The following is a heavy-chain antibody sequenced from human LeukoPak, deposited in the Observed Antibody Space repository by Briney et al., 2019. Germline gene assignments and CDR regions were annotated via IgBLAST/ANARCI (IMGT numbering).Heavy chain of an antibody. Sequence: ASVKVSCKASGGTFSSYGISWVRQAPGQGLEWMGWINPNSGATTYAQKFQGRVTMTRDTSISTAYMEVSRLRSDDTAVYYCARSGSGNYYKVSDYWGQGTLVTVSS. CDR2: INPNSGAT. D-gene: IGHD3-10*01. V-gene: IGHV1-2*02. CDR1: GGTFSSYG. J-gene: IGHJ4*02. CDR3: ARSGSGNYYKVSDY.